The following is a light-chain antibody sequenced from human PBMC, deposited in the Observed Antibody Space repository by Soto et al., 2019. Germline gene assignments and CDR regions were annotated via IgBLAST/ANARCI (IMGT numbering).Light chain of an antibody. CDR3: QQYGSSALT. J-gene: IGKJ4*01. Sequence: EIVLTQSPGTLSLSPGERATLSCRASQSVSSSYLVWYQQRPGQPPRLLIYGTSNRAAGIPDRFTGTGSGKDFTLSIYRLEPEDAAVYYCQQYGSSALTFGGGNKVEIK. CDR2: GTS. V-gene: IGKV3-20*01. CDR1: QSVSSSY.